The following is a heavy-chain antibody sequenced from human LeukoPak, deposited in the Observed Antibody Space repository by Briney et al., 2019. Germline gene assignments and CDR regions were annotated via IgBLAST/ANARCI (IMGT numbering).Heavy chain of an antibody. J-gene: IGHJ4*02. CDR1: GGSISSSSYY. CDR2: IYYSGST. Sequence: SETLSLTCTVSGGSISSSSYYWGWIRQPPGKGLEWIGSIYYSGSTYYNPSLKSRVTISIATSKNQFSLKLSSVTAADTAVYYCARQTYGTIPFDYWGQGTLVTVSS. D-gene: IGHD1-14*01. CDR3: ARQTYGTIPFDY. V-gene: IGHV4-39*01.